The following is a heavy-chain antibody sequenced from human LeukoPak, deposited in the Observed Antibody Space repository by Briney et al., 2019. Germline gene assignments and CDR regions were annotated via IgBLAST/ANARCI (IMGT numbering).Heavy chain of an antibody. D-gene: IGHD3-10*01. V-gene: IGHV1-8*01. CDR3: ARGSSPGFHYYYYYMDV. Sequence: ASVKVSCKASGYMFTSYGFSWVRQAPGQGLEWMGWMNPNSGNTGYAQKFQGRVTITRNTSISTAYMELSSLRSEDTAVYYCARGSSPGFHYYYYYMDVWGKGTTVTVSS. CDR2: MNPNSGNT. J-gene: IGHJ6*03. CDR1: GYMFTSYG.